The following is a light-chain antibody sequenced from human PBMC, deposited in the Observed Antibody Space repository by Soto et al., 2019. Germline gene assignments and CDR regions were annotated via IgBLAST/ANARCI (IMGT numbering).Light chain of an antibody. CDR1: SNDVWTYNL. V-gene: IGLV2-23*01. CDR2: EGF. Sequence: QSVLSQPASVSGSPVQSITLSCTGTSNDVWTYNLFSWYQQHPGKAPKLIIFEGFNRPSGVYNRFSGSKSVNTASLTISGLQADDEADYYCGSNAGSXTYVFGRGNKVXV. J-gene: IGLJ1*01. CDR3: GSNAGSXTYV.